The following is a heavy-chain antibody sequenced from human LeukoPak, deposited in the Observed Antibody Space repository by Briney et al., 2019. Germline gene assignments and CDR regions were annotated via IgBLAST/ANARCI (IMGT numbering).Heavy chain of an antibody. V-gene: IGHV3-53*01. J-gene: IGHJ4*02. Sequence: PGGSLRLSCAASGITVSGSYMTWVRQAPGKGLEWVSYIYSGGDTSYADSVKGRFTISRDNSKNTLYLQMSSLRAEDTAVYYCAKPSSGWYLFDYWGQGTLVTVSS. CDR2: IYSGGDT. D-gene: IGHD6-19*01. CDR1: GITVSGSY. CDR3: AKPSSGWYLFDY.